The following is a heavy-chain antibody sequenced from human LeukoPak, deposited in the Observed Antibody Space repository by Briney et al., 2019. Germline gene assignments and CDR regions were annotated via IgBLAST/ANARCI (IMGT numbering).Heavy chain of an antibody. D-gene: IGHD3-22*01. J-gene: IGHJ3*02. CDR3: ARDRYYYDSSGDAFDI. Sequence: PSETLSLTCTVFGGSISSYYWSWIRQPAGKGLEWIGRIYTSGSTNYNPSLKSRVTMSVDTSKNQFSLKLSSVTAADTAVYYCARDRYYYDSSGDAFDIWGQGTMVTVSS. V-gene: IGHV4-4*07. CDR1: GGSISSYY. CDR2: IYTSGST.